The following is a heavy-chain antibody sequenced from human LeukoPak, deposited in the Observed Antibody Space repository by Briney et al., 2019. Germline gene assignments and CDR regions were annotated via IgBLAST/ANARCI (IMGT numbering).Heavy chain of an antibody. J-gene: IGHJ4*02. D-gene: IGHD6-13*01. Sequence: SETLSLTCAVSGYSISGGYYWGWIRQPPGKGLEWIGSIYHSGSTYYNPSLKSRVTISVDTSKNQFSLKLSSVTAADTAVYYCANTLWNPTYSSSWSEYWGQGTLVTVSS. CDR2: IYHSGST. CDR1: GYSISGGYY. CDR3: ANTLWNPTYSSSWSEY. V-gene: IGHV4-38-2*01.